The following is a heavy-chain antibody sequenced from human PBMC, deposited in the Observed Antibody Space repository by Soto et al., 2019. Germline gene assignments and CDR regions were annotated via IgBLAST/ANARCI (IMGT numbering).Heavy chain of an antibody. Sequence: XSVKVSCNGSVYRFTSYGIHCLRQDPGQRLEWMGWINAANGDTKYSPKFQGRVTITRDTSASTAYMELSSLRSEDTAVYYCVRRHVSATGIDWFDHWGQGSLVTVSS. CDR2: INAANGDT. CDR3: VRRHVSATGIDWFDH. CDR1: VYRFTSYG. V-gene: IGHV1-3*01. J-gene: IGHJ5*02. D-gene: IGHD6-13*01.